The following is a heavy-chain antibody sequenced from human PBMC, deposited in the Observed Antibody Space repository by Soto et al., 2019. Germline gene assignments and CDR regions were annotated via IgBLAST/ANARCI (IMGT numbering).Heavy chain of an antibody. Sequence: ELQLLESGGGLVQPGGSLRLSCVASGFTFSSHVMNWVRQAPGRGLEWVSSVGGGGGTYYADSARGRFTIARDNSKNTVNLQMNSLKAEDMAVYYCTKGGLDGWGQGTTVSVSS. J-gene: IGHJ6*02. D-gene: IGHD3-16*01. CDR3: TKGGLDG. CDR1: GFTFSSHV. V-gene: IGHV3-23*01. CDR2: SVGGGGGT.